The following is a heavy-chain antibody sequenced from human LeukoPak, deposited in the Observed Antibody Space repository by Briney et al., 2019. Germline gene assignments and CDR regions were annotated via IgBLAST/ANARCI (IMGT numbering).Heavy chain of an antibody. Sequence: SETLSLTCTVSGGSITSSSYYWGWIRQPPGKGLEWIGSIYYSGSTYYNPSLKSRVTISVDTSKNQFSLKLSSVTAADTAVYYCARLKVGATGCVDYWGQGTLVTVSS. CDR2: IYYSGST. V-gene: IGHV4-39*01. CDR3: ARLKVGATGCVDY. J-gene: IGHJ4*02. CDR1: GGSITSSSYY. D-gene: IGHD1-26*01.